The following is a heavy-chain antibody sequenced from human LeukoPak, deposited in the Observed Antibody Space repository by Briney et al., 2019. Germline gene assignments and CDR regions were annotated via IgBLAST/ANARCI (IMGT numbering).Heavy chain of an antibody. CDR3: ARDRAKGYCSGGSCAGVGAFDI. CDR1: GGSISSGGYY. Sequence: SETLSLTCTVSGGSISSGGYYWSWLRQHPGKGLEWIVYIYYSGSTYYNPSLKSRVTISVDTSKNQFSLKLSSVTAADTAVYYCARDRAKGYCSGGSCAGVGAFDIWGQGTMVTVSS. V-gene: IGHV4-31*03. J-gene: IGHJ3*02. D-gene: IGHD2-15*01. CDR2: IYYSGST.